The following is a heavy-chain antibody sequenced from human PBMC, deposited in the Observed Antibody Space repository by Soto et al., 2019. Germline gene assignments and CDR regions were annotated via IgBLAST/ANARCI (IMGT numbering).Heavy chain of an antibody. CDR3: ARERPARPEAFDI. CDR2: INPNSGGT. CDR1: GYTFTGYY. J-gene: IGHJ3*02. V-gene: IGHV1-2*02. D-gene: IGHD1-1*01. Sequence: ASVKVSCKASGYTFTGYYMLWVRQAPGQGLEWMGWINPNSGGTNYAQKCQGRVTMTRDTSISTAYMELTRLTSDDTAVYYCARERPARPEAFDIWGQGTMVTVSS.